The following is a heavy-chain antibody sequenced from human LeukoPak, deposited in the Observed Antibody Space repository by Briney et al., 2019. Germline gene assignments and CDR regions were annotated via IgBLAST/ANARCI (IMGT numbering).Heavy chain of an antibody. CDR3: ARNTIFGVVSFDY. Sequence: SETLSLTCTVSGDSIRSYYWTWIRQPPGKGLEWIGYMHYSGSTNYNPSLKSRVTISLDTSKNQFSLKLSSVTAADTAVYYCARNTIFGVVSFDYWGQGTLVTVSS. J-gene: IGHJ4*02. V-gene: IGHV4-59*01. CDR1: GDSIRSYY. CDR2: MHYSGST. D-gene: IGHD3-3*01.